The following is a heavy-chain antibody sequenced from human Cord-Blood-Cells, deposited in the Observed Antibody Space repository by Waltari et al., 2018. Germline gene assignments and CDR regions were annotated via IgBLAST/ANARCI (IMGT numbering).Heavy chain of an antibody. Sequence: QVQLQQWGAGLLKPSETLSLTCAVYGGSFRGSYCRWIRQPPGMGWEWIGEINHSGSTNYNPSLKSRVTISVDTAKNQFSLKLSSVTAADTAVYYCARGARITIFGVVRSFDAFDIWGQGTMVTVSS. J-gene: IGHJ3*02. CDR3: ARGARITIFGVVRSFDAFDI. CDR1: GGSFRGSY. D-gene: IGHD3-3*01. CDR2: INHSGST. V-gene: IGHV4-34*01.